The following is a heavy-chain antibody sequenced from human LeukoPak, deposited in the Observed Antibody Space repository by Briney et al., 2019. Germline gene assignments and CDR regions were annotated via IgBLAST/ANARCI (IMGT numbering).Heavy chain of an antibody. CDR3: ATRKLGNDY. CDR2: IYYTET. J-gene: IGHJ4*02. Sequence: PSETLSLTCTVSGGSVSNYYWSWIRQSPGKGLEWIGYIYYTETSYNPTLKSRVTISADTSKNQFSLKLYSVTAADTAVYYCATRKLGNDYWGQGTLVTVSS. CDR1: GGSVSNYY. D-gene: IGHD7-27*01. V-gene: IGHV4-59*02.